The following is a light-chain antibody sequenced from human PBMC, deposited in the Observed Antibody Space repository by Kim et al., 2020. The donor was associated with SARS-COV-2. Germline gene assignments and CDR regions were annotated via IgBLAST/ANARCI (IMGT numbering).Light chain of an antibody. CDR3: QQYHKWPPIT. Sequence: SPGERAPLSCRASQSVSTNLAWYQQKQGQAPRLLIYGASTRATGIPARFSGSGSGTEFTLTISSLQSEDSAVYYCQQYHKWPPITFGGGTKVDIK. V-gene: IGKV3-15*01. J-gene: IGKJ4*01. CDR2: GAS. CDR1: QSVSTN.